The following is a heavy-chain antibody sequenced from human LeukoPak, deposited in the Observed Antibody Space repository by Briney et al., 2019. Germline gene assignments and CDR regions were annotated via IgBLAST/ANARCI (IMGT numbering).Heavy chain of an antibody. CDR3: ARGAYYYGSGSPDAFDI. V-gene: IGHV1-18*01. D-gene: IGHD3-10*01. Sequence: ASVKVSCKASGYTFTSYGISWVRQAPGQGLEWMGWINAYNGNTNYAQKLQGRVTMTTDTSTSTAYMELRSLRSDDTAVYYCARGAYYYGSGSPDAFDIWGQGTMVTVSS. CDR1: GYTFTSYG. CDR2: INAYNGNT. J-gene: IGHJ3*02.